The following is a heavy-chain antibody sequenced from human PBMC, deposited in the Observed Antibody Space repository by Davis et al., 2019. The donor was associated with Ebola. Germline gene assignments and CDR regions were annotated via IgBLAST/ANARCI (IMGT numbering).Heavy chain of an antibody. J-gene: IGHJ4*02. CDR1: GFTFSSYG. CDR2: ISYDGSNK. CDR3: ARKAGY. V-gene: IGHV3-30*03. Sequence: GGSLRLSCAASGFTFSSYGMHWVRQAPGKGLEWVAVISYDGSNKYYVDSVKGRFTISRDNAKNSLYLQMNSLRAEDTAVYYCARKAGYWGQGTLVTVSS.